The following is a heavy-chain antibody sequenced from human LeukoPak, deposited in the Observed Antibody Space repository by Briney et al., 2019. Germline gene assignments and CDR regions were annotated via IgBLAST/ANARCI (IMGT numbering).Heavy chain of an antibody. D-gene: IGHD2-15*01. CDR1: GVIVSRNF. J-gene: IGHJ4*02. CDR3: AREGGYCSGGRCYQKRFDY. CDR2: MYAGGTT. Sequence: GGSVRLSCAASGVIVSRNFMSWVRQAPGKGLQWVAIMYAGGTTDYSDSVRGRFHISRDSSNNTLSLQINSLRAEDTAVYYCAREGGYCSGGRCYQKRFDYWGQGTLVTVSS. V-gene: IGHV3-53*01.